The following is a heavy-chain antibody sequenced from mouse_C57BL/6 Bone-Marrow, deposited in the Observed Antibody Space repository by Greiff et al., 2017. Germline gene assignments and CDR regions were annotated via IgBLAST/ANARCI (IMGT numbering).Heavy chain of an antibody. CDR3: ARSGYYGSSLWYFDV. D-gene: IGHD1-1*01. Sequence: EVQLQQSGPVLVKPGASVKMSCKASGYTFTDYYMNWVKQSHGKSLEWIGVINPYNGGTSYNQKFKGQATLTVDKSYSTAYMELNRLTSEDSAVYYCARSGYYGSSLWYFDVWGTGTTVTVSS. J-gene: IGHJ1*03. CDR1: GYTFTDYY. V-gene: IGHV1-19*01. CDR2: INPYNGGT.